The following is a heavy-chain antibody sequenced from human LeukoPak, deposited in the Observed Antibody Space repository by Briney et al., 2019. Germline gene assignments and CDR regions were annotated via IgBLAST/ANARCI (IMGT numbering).Heavy chain of an antibody. CDR1: GGSISSSSYY. CDR2: IYYSGST. CDR3: ARRDNYYDSSGRPFDP. Sequence: SETLSRTCTVSGGSISSSSYYWGWIRQPPGKGLEWIGSIYYSGSTYYNPSLKSRVTISVDTSKNQFSLKLSSVTAADTAVYYCARRDNYYDSSGRPFDPWGQGTLVTVSS. D-gene: IGHD3-22*01. J-gene: IGHJ5*02. V-gene: IGHV4-39*01.